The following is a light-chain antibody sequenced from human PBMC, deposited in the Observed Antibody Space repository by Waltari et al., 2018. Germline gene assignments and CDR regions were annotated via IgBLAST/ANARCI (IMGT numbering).Light chain of an antibody. V-gene: IGKV3-15*01. CDR3: KQYNNWRT. J-gene: IGKJ2*01. CDR1: QSIARN. CDR2: GAS. Sequence: EVLMTQSPATLSVSPGERGTLSCRASQSIARNLAWYQQKPGQAPRILIYGASTRAPGVPDRFSGSGSGTEFTLTISSLQSEDFAVYYCKQYNNWRTFGQGTKVEIK.